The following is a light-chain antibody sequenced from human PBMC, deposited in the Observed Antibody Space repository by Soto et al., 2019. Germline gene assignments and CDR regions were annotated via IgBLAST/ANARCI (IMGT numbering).Light chain of an antibody. J-gene: IGKJ5*01. CDR2: GAS. Sequence: IVQNTSPSTPSVSPGDRATLSCRASQSVSSNLAWYQQKPGQAPRLLIYGASARATGIPARFSGSGSGTEFTLTISSLQSEDFAVYYCEQYNSCSITFGQGTRVEI. CDR1: QSVSSN. V-gene: IGKV3-15*01. CDR3: EQYNSCSIT.